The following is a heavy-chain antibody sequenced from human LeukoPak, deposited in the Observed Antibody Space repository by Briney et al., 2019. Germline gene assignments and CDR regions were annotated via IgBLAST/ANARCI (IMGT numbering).Heavy chain of an antibody. J-gene: IGHJ4*02. CDR1: GGSISSYY. V-gene: IGHV4-59*01. CDR2: IYYSGST. Sequence: SETLSLTCTVSGGSISSYYWSWIRQPPGKGLEWIGYIYYSGSTNYNPSLKSRVTISVDTSKNQFSLKLSSVTAADTAVYYCARGQWFAPDYWGQGTLVTVSS. CDR3: ARGQWFAPDY. D-gene: IGHD3-10*01.